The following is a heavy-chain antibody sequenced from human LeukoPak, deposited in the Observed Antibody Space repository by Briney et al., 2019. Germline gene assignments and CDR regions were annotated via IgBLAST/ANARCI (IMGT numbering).Heavy chain of an antibody. J-gene: IGHJ4*02. D-gene: IGHD3-16*01. CDR2: IDPSDSYT. CDR3: ARRLWAYETPSDFDY. Sequence: GESLRISCKGSGYSFTSYWISWVRQMPGKGLEWMGRIDPSDSYTNYSPSFQGHVTISADKSISTAYLQWSSLKASDTAMYYCARRLWAYETPSDFDYWGQGTLVTVSS. V-gene: IGHV5-10-1*01. CDR1: GYSFTSYW.